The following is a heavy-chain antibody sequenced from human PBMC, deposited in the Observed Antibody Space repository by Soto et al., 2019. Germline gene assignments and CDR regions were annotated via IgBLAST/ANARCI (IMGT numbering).Heavy chain of an antibody. CDR1: GFTFSSYS. CDR2: INGGSTT. V-gene: IGHV3-23*01. J-gene: IGHJ6*02. Sequence: LRLSCAASGFTFSSYSMSWVRQAPGKGLEWVTAINGGSTTYYADSVKGRFTISRDNSKNTLYLQMNSLRAEDTAVYYCAKDKDWSGVYGMDVWGQGTTVTVSS. D-gene: IGHD3-3*01. CDR3: AKDKDWSGVYGMDV.